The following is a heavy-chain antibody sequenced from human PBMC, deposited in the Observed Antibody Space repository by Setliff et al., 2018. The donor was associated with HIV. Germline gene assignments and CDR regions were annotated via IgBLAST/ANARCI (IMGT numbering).Heavy chain of an antibody. D-gene: IGHD3-22*01. CDR3: VRHGYYYDFIDI. CDR1: GGSLSGYY. CDR2: INHSGST. V-gene: IGHV4-34*01. Sequence: SETLSLTCAVYGGSLSGYYWSWIRQPPGKGLEWFGEINHSGSTNYNPSLKSRVTISVDTSKNQFSLNLTSMTAADTAVYFCVRHGYYYDFIDIWGQGTVVTVSS. J-gene: IGHJ3*02.